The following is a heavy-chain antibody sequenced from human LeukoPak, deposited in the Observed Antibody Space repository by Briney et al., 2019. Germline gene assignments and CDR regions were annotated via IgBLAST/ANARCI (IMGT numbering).Heavy chain of an antibody. J-gene: IGHJ1*01. CDR1: GFTFRTSP. CDR2: ISGSGSTT. D-gene: IGHD6-13*01. V-gene: IGHV3-23*01. Sequence: PGGSLRLSCAASGFTFRTSPMSWVRQAPGRGLEWVSSISGSGSTTFYGDSVQGRFTISRDNSMGTLNLQMNSLRAEDTALYYCAKSLAAAVGNAEYFQHWGQGTLVTVSS. CDR3: AKSLAAAVGNAEYFQH.